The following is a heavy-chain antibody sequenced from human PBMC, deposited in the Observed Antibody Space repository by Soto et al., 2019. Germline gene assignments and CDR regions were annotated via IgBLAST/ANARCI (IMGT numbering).Heavy chain of an antibody. CDR2: INAGSGNT. CDR1: GYTFTNSA. D-gene: IGHD6-19*01. Sequence: QVHLVQSGAEVKKPGASVKVSCKASGYTFTNSAMHWVRQAPGQRLEWMGWINAGSGNTEYSQKLQGRVTITRDTSASTAYMELSSLRSEDTAVYYCASRLDYISGLNYWGQGTPVTVSS. V-gene: IGHV1-3*01. J-gene: IGHJ4*02. CDR3: ASRLDYISGLNY.